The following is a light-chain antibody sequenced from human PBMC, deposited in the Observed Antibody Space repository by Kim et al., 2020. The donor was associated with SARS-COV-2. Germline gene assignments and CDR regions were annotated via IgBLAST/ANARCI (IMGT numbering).Light chain of an antibody. J-gene: IGKJ4*01. CDR2: AAT. CDR1: QDISNY. V-gene: IGKV1-17*03. CDR3: LQYSSYPLT. Sequence: DIQMTQSPSAMSASVGDRVTITCRASQDISNYLAWFQQKPGKVPKRLIYAATNSQSGVPSRFSGSGSGTEFTLTISSLQPEDFATYYGLQYSSYPLTFGGGTKVDIK.